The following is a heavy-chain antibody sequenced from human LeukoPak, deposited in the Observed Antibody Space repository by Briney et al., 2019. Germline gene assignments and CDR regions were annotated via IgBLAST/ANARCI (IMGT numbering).Heavy chain of an antibody. CDR2: IKEDGSEK. J-gene: IGHJ4*02. Sequence: GGSLRLSCAASGFTFSSYWMSWVRQAPGKGLEWVANIKEDGSEKYYVDSVKGRFTISRDNAKNSVYLQMNSLRAEDTAVYYCAREGDYYCSGGSCYDYWGQGTLVTVSS. CDR1: GFTFSSYW. CDR3: AREGDYYCSGGSCYDY. V-gene: IGHV3-7*01. D-gene: IGHD2-15*01.